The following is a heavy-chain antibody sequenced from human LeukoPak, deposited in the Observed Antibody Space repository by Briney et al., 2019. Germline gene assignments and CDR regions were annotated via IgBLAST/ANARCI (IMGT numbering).Heavy chain of an antibody. CDR1: GFTFSSYW. CDR3: ARGTTRDYSNYIGY. CDR2: IKQDGSEK. V-gene: IGHV3-7*01. Sequence: GGSLRLSCAASGFTFSSYWMSWVRQAPGKGLAWVANIKQDGSEKYYVDSVKGRFTISRDNAKNSLYLQMNSLRAEDTAVYYCARGTTRDYSNYIGYWGQGTLVTVSS. J-gene: IGHJ4*02. D-gene: IGHD4-11*01.